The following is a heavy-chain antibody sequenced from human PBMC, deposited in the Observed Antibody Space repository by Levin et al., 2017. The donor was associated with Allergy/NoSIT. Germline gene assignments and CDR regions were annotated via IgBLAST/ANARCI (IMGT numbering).Heavy chain of an antibody. D-gene: IGHD1-1*01. Sequence: SQTLSLTCTVSGGSIGSDSYYWSWIRQLPGKGLQWIGHIYHSGTTYYNPSLKSRVTISLGTSKGQFSLRLSSVTAADTAVYYCARGREGPTGRLYYYYMDVWGNGTTVTVSS. CDR2: IYHSGTT. CDR1: GGSIGSDSYY. J-gene: IGHJ6*03. V-gene: IGHV4-31*03. CDR3: ARGREGPTGRLYYYYMDV.